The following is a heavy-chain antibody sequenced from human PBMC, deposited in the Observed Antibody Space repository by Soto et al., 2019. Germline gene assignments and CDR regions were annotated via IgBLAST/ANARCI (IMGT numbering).Heavy chain of an antibody. CDR2: IYYSGST. Sequence: GTLSLTCTVPGGSISSNSFYWGWIRQPPGKGLEWIGSIYYSGSTYYNPSLKSRVTISVDTSKNQFSLKLSSVTAADTAVYYCASPKIAFYNWFDPWGQGTLVTVSS. V-gene: IGHV4-39*01. D-gene: IGHD3-3*02. J-gene: IGHJ5*02. CDR1: GGSISSNSFY. CDR3: ASPKIAFYNWFDP.